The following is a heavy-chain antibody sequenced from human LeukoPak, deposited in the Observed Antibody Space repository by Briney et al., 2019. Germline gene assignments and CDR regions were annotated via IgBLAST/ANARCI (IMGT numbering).Heavy chain of an antibody. CDR2: ISGRGDST. V-gene: IGHV3-23*01. CDR3: AKVDGIDAYNPRPFDF. Sequence: GGSLRLSCAASGFTFSTNAMSWVRQAPGKGLEWVSSISGRGDSTYYADSVKGQFTISRDNSKNTLYLQMNSLRAEDTAVYYCAKVDGIDAYNPRPFDFWGQGTLVTVSS. J-gene: IGHJ4*02. D-gene: IGHD5-24*01. CDR1: GFTFSTNA.